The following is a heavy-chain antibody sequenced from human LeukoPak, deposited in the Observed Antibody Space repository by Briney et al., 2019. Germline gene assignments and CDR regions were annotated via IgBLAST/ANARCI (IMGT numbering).Heavy chain of an antibody. CDR2: FSGASTT. J-gene: IGHJ4*02. CDR3: AKLRQWQPQRFFFEY. D-gene: IGHD6-19*01. Sequence: PGGSLRLSCAASGFTFTSYAMSWVRQAPGKGLEWVSTFSGASTTSYADAVKGRVTISRDNSKNILYLQLNNLRAEDTAGYYFAKLRQWQPQRFFFEYWGQGALVTVAS. V-gene: IGHV3-23*01. CDR1: GFTFTSYA.